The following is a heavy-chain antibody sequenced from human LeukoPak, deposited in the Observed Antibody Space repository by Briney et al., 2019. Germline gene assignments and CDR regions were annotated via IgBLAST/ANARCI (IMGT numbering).Heavy chain of an antibody. D-gene: IGHD6-13*01. Sequence: PGGSLRLSCAASGFTFSSYAMSWVRQAPGKGLEWVSAISGSGGSTYYADSVKGRFAISRDNSKNTLYLQMNSLRAEDTAVYYCAKDYEMGSSWYLAYFQHWGQGTLVTVSS. CDR3: AKDYEMGSSWYLAYFQH. CDR2: ISGSGGST. J-gene: IGHJ1*01. CDR1: GFTFSSYA. V-gene: IGHV3-23*01.